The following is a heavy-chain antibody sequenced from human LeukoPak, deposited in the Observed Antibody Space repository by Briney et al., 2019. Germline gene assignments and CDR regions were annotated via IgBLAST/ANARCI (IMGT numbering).Heavy chain of an antibody. J-gene: IGHJ4*02. V-gene: IGHV1-46*01. CDR3: ARVAYYDSSVYSFDY. CDR1: GYTFTNYY. Sequence: GASVKVPCKASGYTFTNYYIHWVRQAPGQGLEWMGIINPSDGSTSYAQNFQGRVTMTRDTSTSTLYMELSSLRSEDTAVYFCARVAYYDSSVYSFDYWGQGTLVTVSS. CDR2: INPSDGST. D-gene: IGHD3-22*01.